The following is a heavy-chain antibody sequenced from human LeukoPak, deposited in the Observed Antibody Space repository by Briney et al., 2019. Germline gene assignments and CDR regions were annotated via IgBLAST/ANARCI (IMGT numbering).Heavy chain of an antibody. D-gene: IGHD3-10*01. Sequence: GGSLRLSCTTSGFTFGDYAMSWLRQAPGKGLEWVGFIRGKAYGGTTQYAASVKGRFTISRDDSKGTAYLQMNSLKSEDTAVYYCARDRAYAFDNWGQGTMVTVSS. J-gene: IGHJ3*02. CDR3: ARDRAYAFDN. CDR1: GFTFGDYA. V-gene: IGHV3-49*03. CDR2: IRGKAYGGTT.